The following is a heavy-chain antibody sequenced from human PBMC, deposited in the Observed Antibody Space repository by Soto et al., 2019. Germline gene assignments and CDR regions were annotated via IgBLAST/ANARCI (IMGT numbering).Heavy chain of an antibody. CDR2: IYHSGST. CDR1: GGSISSGGYS. D-gene: IGHD2-15*01. J-gene: IGHJ5*02. CDR3: AWGDIAQHWWFDP. V-gene: IGHV4-30-2*01. Sequence: SETLSLTCAVSGGSISSGGYSWSWIRQPPGKGLEWIGYIYHSGSTYYNPSLKSRVTISVDRSKNQFSLKLSSVTAADTAVYYFAWGDIAQHWWFDPWGPGPLVTVS.